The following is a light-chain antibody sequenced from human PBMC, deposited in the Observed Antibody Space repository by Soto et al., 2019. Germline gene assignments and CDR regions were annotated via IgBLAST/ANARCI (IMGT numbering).Light chain of an antibody. V-gene: IGKV3-20*01. CDR2: GAS. Sequence: ETVLTQSPGTLSLSPGERATLSCRASQSVSTSLAWYQQKSGQAPRLLIYGASSRAAGIPDRFSGSGSGTDFTLTISRLEPEDFAVYYCQQYGSSPMYTFGQGTKLEIK. CDR1: QSVSTS. CDR3: QQYGSSPMYT. J-gene: IGKJ2*01.